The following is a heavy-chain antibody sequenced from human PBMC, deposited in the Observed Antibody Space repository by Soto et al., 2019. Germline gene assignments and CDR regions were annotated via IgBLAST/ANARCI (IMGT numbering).Heavy chain of an antibody. CDR3: ARDAYHYDSRRAFDI. CDR1: GYTFTSYG. J-gene: IGHJ3*02. Sequence: ASVKVSCKASGYTFTSYGISWVRQAPGQGLEWMGWISAYNGNTNYAQKLQGRVTMTTDTSTSTAHMELRSLRSDDTAVYYCARDAYHYDSRRAFDIWGQGTMVTVSS. D-gene: IGHD3-22*01. V-gene: IGHV1-18*04. CDR2: ISAYNGNT.